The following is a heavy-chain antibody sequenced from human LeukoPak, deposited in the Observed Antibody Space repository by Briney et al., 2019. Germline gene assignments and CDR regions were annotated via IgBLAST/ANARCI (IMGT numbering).Heavy chain of an antibody. V-gene: IGHV3-30*02. CDR3: ARAGWLQLNYDFDI. Sequence: GGSLRLSCAASGFTFSDYGMHWVRQAPGKGLEWVAFIRYDGINKYYADSVQGRFSISRDNSKNTLYVQMNSLRVEDTAVYYCARAGWLQLNYDFDIWGQGTMVTVSS. CDR2: IRYDGINK. CDR1: GFTFSDYG. D-gene: IGHD5-24*01. J-gene: IGHJ3*02.